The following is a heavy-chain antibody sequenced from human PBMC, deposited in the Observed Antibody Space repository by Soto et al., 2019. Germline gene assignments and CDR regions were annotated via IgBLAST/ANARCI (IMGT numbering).Heavy chain of an antibody. V-gene: IGHV4-39*01. CDR1: AGSISSSSYY. J-gene: IGHJ4*02. D-gene: IGHD3-22*01. CDR2: IYYSGST. Sequence: QLQLQASGPGLVKPSETLSLTCTVSAGSISSSSYYWGWIRQPPGKGLEWIGSIYYSGSTYYNPSLKSGVTISVDTSKSQFSLKLSSVTAADTAVYYCARTLPDSSGYIDYWGQGTLVTVSS. CDR3: ARTLPDSSGYIDY.